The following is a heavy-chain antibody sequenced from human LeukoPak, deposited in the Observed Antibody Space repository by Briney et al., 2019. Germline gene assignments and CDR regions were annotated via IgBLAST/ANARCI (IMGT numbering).Heavy chain of an antibody. Sequence: GASVKVSCKASGYTFTSYYMHWVRQAPGQGLEWMGIINPSGGSTSYAQKFQGRVIMTRDMSTSTVYMELSSLRSEDTAVYYCARDPHWGSLDYWGQGTLVTVSS. J-gene: IGHJ4*02. V-gene: IGHV1-46*01. D-gene: IGHD7-27*01. CDR3: ARDPHWGSLDY. CDR2: INPSGGST. CDR1: GYTFTSYY.